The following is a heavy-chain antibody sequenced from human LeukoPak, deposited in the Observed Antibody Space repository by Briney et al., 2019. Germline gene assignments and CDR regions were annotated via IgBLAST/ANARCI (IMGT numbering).Heavy chain of an antibody. Sequence: PGMSQRLSCAASDYTLSNYGMHWVRQAPSKGPEWVALISCDGSDKYYADDVKGRFTVSRDNSKNTLLLQMNSLRTEDTAVYSCARGGNGSGAYRANWFDPWGQGTLVTVSS. CDR3: ARGGNGSGAYRANWFDP. V-gene: IGHV3-30*06. CDR2: ISCDGSDK. J-gene: IGHJ5*02. D-gene: IGHD3-10*01. CDR1: DYTLSNYG.